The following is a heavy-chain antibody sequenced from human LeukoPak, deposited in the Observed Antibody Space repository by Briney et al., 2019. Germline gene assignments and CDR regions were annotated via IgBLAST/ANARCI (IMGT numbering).Heavy chain of an antibody. Sequence: GGSLRLSRAASGFTFSSYTMHWVRQAPGKGLEWVSSISTSSIYIYYADPVRGRFTISRDNAKNSLYLQMNSLRAEDTAVYYCARCWGSGSYLFDAFDIWGQGTMVTVSS. CDR3: ARCWGSGSYLFDAFDI. J-gene: IGHJ3*02. CDR2: ISTSSIYI. V-gene: IGHV3-21*01. D-gene: IGHD1-26*01. CDR1: GFTFSSYT.